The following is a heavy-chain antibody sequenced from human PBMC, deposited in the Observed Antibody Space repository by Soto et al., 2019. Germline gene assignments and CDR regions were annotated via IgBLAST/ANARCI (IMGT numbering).Heavy chain of an antibody. V-gene: IGHV4-39*01. CDR2: IYYSGST. D-gene: IGHD6-13*01. J-gene: IGHJ6*02. CDR3: ASYSSSWYPVGYYYYGMDV. CDR1: GGSISSSSYY. Sequence: SETLSLTCTVSGGSISSSSYYWGWIRQPPGKGLEWIGSIYYSGSTYYNPSLKSRVTISVDTSKNQFSLKLSSVTAADTAVYYCASYSSSWYPVGYYYYGMDVWGQGTTVTVSS.